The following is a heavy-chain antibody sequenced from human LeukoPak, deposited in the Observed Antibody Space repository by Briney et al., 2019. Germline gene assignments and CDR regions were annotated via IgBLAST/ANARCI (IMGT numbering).Heavy chain of an antibody. CDR1: GFIFSNSG. J-gene: IGHJ5*02. D-gene: IGHD6-19*01. Sequence: PGGSLRLSCIVSGFIFSNSGMHWVRRAPGKGLEWVAVVWFDGSKRYYADSVKGRFTISRDNSKNTLHLQMDSLRVEDTAVYFCARSSSGWYLRGDWFDPWGQGTLVTVSS. CDR3: ARSSSGWYLRGDWFDP. CDR2: VWFDGSKR. V-gene: IGHV3-33*01.